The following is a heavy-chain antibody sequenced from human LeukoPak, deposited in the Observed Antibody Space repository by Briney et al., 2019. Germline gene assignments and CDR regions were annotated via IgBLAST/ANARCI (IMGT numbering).Heavy chain of an antibody. J-gene: IGHJ6*02. CDR1: GFTFSSYA. D-gene: IGHD3-3*01. CDR2: ISSSSSYI. CDR3: ARPTIFGVVVGMDV. V-gene: IGHV3-21*01. Sequence: GALRLSCAASGFTFSSYAMSWVRQAPGKGLEWVSSISSSSSYIYYADSVKGRFTISRDNAKNSLYLQMNSLRAEDTAVYYCARPTIFGVVVGMDVWGQGTTVTVSS.